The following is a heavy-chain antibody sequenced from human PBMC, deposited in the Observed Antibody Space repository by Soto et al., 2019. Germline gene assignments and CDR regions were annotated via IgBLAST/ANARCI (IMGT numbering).Heavy chain of an antibody. CDR3: AKDSKN. CDR2: ISWNSGSI. V-gene: IGHV3-9*01. J-gene: IGHJ4*02. CDR1: GFTFDDYA. Sequence: GGTLRLSCAPSGFTFDDYAMHWVRQAPGKGLEWVSGISWNSGSIGYADSVKGRFTISRDNAKNSLYLHMNSLRAEDTALYYCAKDSKNWGRGTRVTVAS.